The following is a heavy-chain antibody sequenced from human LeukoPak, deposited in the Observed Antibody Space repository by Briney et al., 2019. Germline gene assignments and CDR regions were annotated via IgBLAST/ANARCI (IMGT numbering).Heavy chain of an antibody. CDR2: ISSSSSYI. CDR3: ARDLHDDYGDY. D-gene: IGHD3-3*01. CDR1: GFSVSTIY. V-gene: IGHV3-21*01. J-gene: IGHJ4*02. Sequence: SGGSLRLSCAASGFSVSTIYMTWVRQAPGKGLEWVSSISSSSSYIYYADSVKGRFTISRDNAKNSLYLQMNSLRAEDTAVYYCARDLHDDYGDYWGQGTLVTVSS.